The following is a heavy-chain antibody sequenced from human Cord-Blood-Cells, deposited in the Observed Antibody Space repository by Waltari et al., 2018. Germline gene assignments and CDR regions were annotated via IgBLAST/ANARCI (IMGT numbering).Heavy chain of an antibody. V-gene: IGHV4-4*03. CDR1: CGPIRRSNW. J-gene: IGHJ6*02. CDR3: ARGGPLYSSSWYYYYGMDV. D-gene: IGHD6-13*01. CDR2: IYYSGST. Sequence: QVPLQESGPGLGKPPGTLSLTCAAYCGPIRRSNWARWGRHPPGKGLEWIGEIYYSGSTNYNPSIKSRVTISVDKSKNQFSLKLSSVTAADTAVYYCARGGPLYSSSWYYYYGMDVWGQGTTVTVSS.